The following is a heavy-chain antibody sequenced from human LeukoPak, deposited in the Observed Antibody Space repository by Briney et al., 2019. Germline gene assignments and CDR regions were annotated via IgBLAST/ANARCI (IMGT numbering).Heavy chain of an antibody. CDR2: IYPGDSDT. CDR1: GYTFTNYW. Sequence: GESLKISCKGSGYTFTNYWIGWVRQMPGKGLEWMGIIYPGDSDTRYSPSFQGQVTISADKSISTAYLQWSSLKASDTAMYYCARHVPVLRYFDWSYYFDYWGQGTLVTVSS. D-gene: IGHD3-9*01. CDR3: ARHVPVLRYFDWSYYFDY. V-gene: IGHV5-51*01. J-gene: IGHJ4*02.